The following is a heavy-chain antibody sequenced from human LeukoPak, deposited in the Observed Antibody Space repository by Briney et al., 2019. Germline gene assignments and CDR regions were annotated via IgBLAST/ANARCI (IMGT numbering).Heavy chain of an antibody. V-gene: IGHV3-53*01. CDR3: ATGGRSGMAFDF. D-gene: IGHD2-8*01. Sequence: PRGSLRLSCSFSGFIATSNYMAWVRQSPGKGLQWISFIYGGGNTLYADSVRDRFSISRDNSKSTLYLQMSSLRVEDTAVYYCATGGRSGMAFDFWGQGTLVTVSS. CDR2: IYGGGNT. CDR1: GFIATSNY. J-gene: IGHJ4*02.